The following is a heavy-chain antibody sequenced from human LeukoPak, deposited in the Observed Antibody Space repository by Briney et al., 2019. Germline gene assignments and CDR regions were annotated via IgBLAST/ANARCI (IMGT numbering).Heavy chain of an antibody. Sequence: ASVKVSCKTSGYTFTGYYMHWVRQAPGQGLEWMGRINPNSGDTNYAQKFQGRVTITADESTSTAYMELSSLRSEDTAVYYCARDDYYYGMDVWGQGTTVTVSS. J-gene: IGHJ6*02. CDR3: ARDDYYYGMDV. CDR1: GYTFTGYY. V-gene: IGHV1-2*06. CDR2: INPNSGDT.